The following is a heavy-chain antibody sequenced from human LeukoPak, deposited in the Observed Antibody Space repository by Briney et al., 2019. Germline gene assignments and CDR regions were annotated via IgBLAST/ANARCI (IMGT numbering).Heavy chain of an antibody. J-gene: IGHJ4*02. V-gene: IGHV3-48*01. D-gene: IGHD3-10*01. CDR2: ISSSSSTI. CDR1: GFTFSSYI. CDR3: AKGYSGLDY. Sequence: GGSLRLSCSASGFTFSSYIMNLVRQAPGKGLEWVSYISSSSSTIYYADSVKGRFTISRDNSKNTLYLQMNSLRAEDTAVYYCAKGYSGLDYWGQGTLVTVSS.